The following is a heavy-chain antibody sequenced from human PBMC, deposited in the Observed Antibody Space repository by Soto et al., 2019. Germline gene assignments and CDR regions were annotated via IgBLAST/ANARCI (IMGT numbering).Heavy chain of an antibody. CDR2: ISGSGGST. CDR1: GFTFSSYA. V-gene: IGHV3-23*01. CDR3: AKDLVEATTNNWFDP. D-gene: IGHD5-12*01. Sequence: GGSLRLSCAASGFTFSSYAMSWVRQAPGKGLEWVSAISGSGGSTYYADSVKGRFTISRDNSKNTLYLQMNSLRAEDTAVYYCAKDLVEATTNNWFDPWGQGTLVTVSS. J-gene: IGHJ5*02.